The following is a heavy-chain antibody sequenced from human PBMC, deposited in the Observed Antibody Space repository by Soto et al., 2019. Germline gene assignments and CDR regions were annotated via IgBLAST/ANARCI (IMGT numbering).Heavy chain of an antibody. D-gene: IGHD2-21*01. Sequence: GGSLRLSCTAAGFTFGDYAMSWVRQAPGKGLEWVGYIRSKASGGTAEYAASVKGRFTFSRDDSKSIAYLQMNSLKIEDTAIYYSTRDQPINPWGQGTMVTVSS. CDR1: GFTFGDYA. CDR2: IRSKASGGTA. J-gene: IGHJ3*01. V-gene: IGHV3-49*04. CDR3: TRDQPINP.